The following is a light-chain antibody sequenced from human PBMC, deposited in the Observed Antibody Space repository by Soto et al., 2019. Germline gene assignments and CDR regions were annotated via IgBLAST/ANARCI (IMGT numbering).Light chain of an antibody. V-gene: IGKV3-20*01. CDR3: QQYGSSPRT. Sequence: EIVMTQSPATLSVSPGERATLSCRASQSVSIDLAWYQQTPGQAPTLLIYGASIRAAGIPDRFSGSGSGTDFTLTIRRLEPEDFAVYYCQQYGSSPRTFGQGTKGDIK. J-gene: IGKJ1*01. CDR1: QSVSID. CDR2: GAS.